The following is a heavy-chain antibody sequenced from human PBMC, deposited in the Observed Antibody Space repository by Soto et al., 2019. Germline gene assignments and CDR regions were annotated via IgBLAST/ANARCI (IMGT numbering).Heavy chain of an antibody. CDR2: IYYSGST. Sequence: PSETLSLTCTVSGGSVSSGSYYWSWIRQPPGKGLEWIGYIYYSGSTNYNPSLKSRVTISVDTSKNQFSLKLSSVTAADTAVYYCAREGGFTIFGVVTGYGWFDPWGQGTVVTVS. D-gene: IGHD3-3*01. CDR3: AREGGFTIFGVVTGYGWFDP. CDR1: GGSVSSGSYY. J-gene: IGHJ5*02. V-gene: IGHV4-61*01.